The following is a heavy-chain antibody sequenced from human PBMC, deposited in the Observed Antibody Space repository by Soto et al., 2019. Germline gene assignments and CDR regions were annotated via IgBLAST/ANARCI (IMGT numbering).Heavy chain of an antibody. CDR3: ARGFYDTGGYWSPFDI. CDR1: GDSISSYY. J-gene: IGHJ5*02. D-gene: IGHD3-22*01. Sequence: SETLSLTCTVSGDSISSYYWSWIRQPPGKGLEWIGYIYYTGTTNYNPSLKSRVTISVDTSKNQFSLNLSSVTAADTAVYYCARGFYDTGGYWSPFDIWGQGILVTVSA. CDR2: IYYTGTT. V-gene: IGHV4-59*01.